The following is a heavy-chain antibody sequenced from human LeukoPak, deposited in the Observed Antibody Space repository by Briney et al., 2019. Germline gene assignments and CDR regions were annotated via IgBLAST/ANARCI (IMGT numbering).Heavy chain of an antibody. CDR3: ARSHHNYGVDV. CDR1: GGSFSGYY. CDR2: INHSGST. D-gene: IGHD1-14*01. V-gene: IGHV4-34*01. Sequence: PSETLSLTCAVYGGSFSGYYWSWIRQPPGKGLEWIGEINHSGSTNCHPSLKSRATISVDTSKNQLSLNLSSVTAADTAVYYCARSHHNYGVDVWGQGTTVTVSS. J-gene: IGHJ6*02.